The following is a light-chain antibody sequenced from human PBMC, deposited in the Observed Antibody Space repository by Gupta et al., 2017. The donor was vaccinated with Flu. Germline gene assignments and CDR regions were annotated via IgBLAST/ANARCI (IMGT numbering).Light chain of an antibody. CDR3: QAWDGSTVV. CDR2: QDI. CDR1: DLENKY. V-gene: IGLV3-1*01. J-gene: IGLJ2*01. Sequence: FSGDDLENKYVCWYQQKPGQSPVLVVYQDIKRPSGIPERLSGSNSGNTATLTISGTQAMDEAEYYCQAWDGSTVVFGGGTKLTVL.